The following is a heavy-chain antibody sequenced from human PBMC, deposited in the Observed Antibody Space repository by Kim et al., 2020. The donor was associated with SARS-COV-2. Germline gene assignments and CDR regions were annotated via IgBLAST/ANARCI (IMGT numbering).Heavy chain of an antibody. Sequence: GGSLRLSCAASGFTFSSYGMHWVRQAPGKGLEWVAVISYDGSNKYYADSVKGRFTISRDNSKNTLYLQMNSLRAEDTAVYYCPVLPQAPNRMVRSSGRVVVGYWGQGTLVTVSS. D-gene: IGHD3-10*01. J-gene: IGHJ4*02. V-gene: IGHV3-33*05. CDR2: ISYDGSNK. CDR1: GFTFSSYG. CDR3: PVLPQAPNRMVRSSGRVVVGY.